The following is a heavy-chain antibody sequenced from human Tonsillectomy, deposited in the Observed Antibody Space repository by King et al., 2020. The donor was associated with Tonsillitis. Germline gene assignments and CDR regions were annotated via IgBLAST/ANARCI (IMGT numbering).Heavy chain of an antibody. CDR3: TTGLSGQRNF. J-gene: IGHJ4*02. D-gene: IGHD2/OR15-2a*01. Sequence: DVQLVESGGGLVKPGESLRLSCAASGIIFSYAWMTWVRQAPGKGLEWLGRIKSKTDGETVHYAAPVKGRFTISRDDSKNTLYLQLNSLKTEDTGIYYCTTGLSGQRNFWGQGTLVTVSS. CDR1: GIIFSYAW. V-gene: IGHV3-15*01. CDR2: IKSKTDGETV.